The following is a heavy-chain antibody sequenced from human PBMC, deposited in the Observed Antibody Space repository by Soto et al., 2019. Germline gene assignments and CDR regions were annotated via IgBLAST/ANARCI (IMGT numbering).Heavy chain of an antibody. CDR1: GGSIDSGDYY. J-gene: IGHJ4*02. CDR2: VYYSGTT. Sequence: KTSETLSLTCTVSGGSIDSGDYYWSWIRQPPGKGLEWIGYVYYSGTTNYNPFLKSRVTISVDTSKNQFSLKLSSVTAADTAVYYCARGGGGITIFGVVITYYFDHWGQGTLVTVSS. CDR3: ARGGGGITIFGVVITYYFDH. V-gene: IGHV4-61*08. D-gene: IGHD3-3*01.